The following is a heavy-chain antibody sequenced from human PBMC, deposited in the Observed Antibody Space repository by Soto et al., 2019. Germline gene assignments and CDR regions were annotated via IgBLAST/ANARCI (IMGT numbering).Heavy chain of an antibody. CDR1: GLKFSTYA. CDR2: ISGGGDST. J-gene: IGHJ5*02. Sequence: PGGSLRLSCAASGLKFSTYALSWVRQAPGKGLEWVSAISGGGDSTYYADSVKGRFTISRDNAKNTLYLQMNSLRAEDTAVYYCARDVGFSTGWYDRDNRFDPWGQGTLVTVSS. CDR3: ARDVGFSTGWYDRDNRFDP. D-gene: IGHD6-19*01. V-gene: IGHV3-23*01.